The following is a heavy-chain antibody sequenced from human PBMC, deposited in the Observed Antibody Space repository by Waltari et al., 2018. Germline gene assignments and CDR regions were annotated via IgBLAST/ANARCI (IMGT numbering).Heavy chain of an antibody. CDR1: GLTLSTYN. V-gene: IGHV3-48*04. J-gene: IGHJ6*03. CDR2: ISDSWTTI. CDR3: ARTFNYYFNMDV. Sequence: EVQLVESGGDLVQRGGSLTLSCAASGLTLSTYNMNWVRQAPGNGLALVSYISDSWTTISYADSVKGRFTVSRDNAKNSLYLQMNSLRAEDTAVYYCARTFNYYFNMDVCGKGATVTVSS.